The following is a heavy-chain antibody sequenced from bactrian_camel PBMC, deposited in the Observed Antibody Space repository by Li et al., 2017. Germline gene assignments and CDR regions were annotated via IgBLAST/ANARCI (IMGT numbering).Heavy chain of an antibody. J-gene: IGHJ6*01. V-gene: IGHV3S40*01. D-gene: IGHD2*01. CDR2: INSNGST. Sequence: QLVESGGGSVQPGGSLRLSCTASGFTFDIYGMSWVRLPPGKDLEYVSTINSNGSTYYRTTVEGRFTISQDNAENTNYLQMNNLKPEDTGMYYCAAYNGGGRCFRDSWDFGYWGQGTQVTVS. CDR3: AAYNGGGRCFRDSWDFGY. CDR1: GFTFDIYG.